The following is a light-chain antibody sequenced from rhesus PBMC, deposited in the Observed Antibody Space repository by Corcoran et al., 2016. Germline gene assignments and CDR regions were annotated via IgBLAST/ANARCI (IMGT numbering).Light chain of an antibody. Sequence: DIQMTQSPSSLSASVGDTVTITCRAHQGIRHSLAWYQQKLGKAPKPLIYYASNLESWGPSRFSGIGSVSAFLFSVSSLKPEDFVTYYCQQHNRYPPTFGGGTKVDLK. CDR1: QGIRHS. J-gene: IGKJ4*01. CDR3: QQHNRYPPT. V-gene: IGKV1S14*01. CDR2: YAS.